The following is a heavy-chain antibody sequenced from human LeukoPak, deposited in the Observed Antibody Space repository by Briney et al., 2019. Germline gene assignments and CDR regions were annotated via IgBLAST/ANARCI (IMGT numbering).Heavy chain of an antibody. CDR2: ISPYNGNT. CDR3: ASPWIQLSGGRAFDI. Sequence: GASVKVSCKPSGYTFNTYGITWVRQAPGQGLEWMGWISPYNGNTNYAQKFQGRVTLTTDTSTSTAYMELRSLRSDDTAVYYCASPWIQLSGGRAFDIWGQGTMVTVSS. CDR1: GYTFNTYG. J-gene: IGHJ3*02. D-gene: IGHD5-18*01. V-gene: IGHV1-18*01.